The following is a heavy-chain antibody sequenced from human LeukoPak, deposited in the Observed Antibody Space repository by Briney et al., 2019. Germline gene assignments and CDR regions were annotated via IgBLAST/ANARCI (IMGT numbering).Heavy chain of an antibody. J-gene: IGHJ4*02. CDR2: IYSGGST. Sequence: GGSLRLSCAASGFTFSSYAMSWVRQAPGKGLEWVSVIYSGGSTYYADSVKGRFTISRDNSKNTLYLQMNSLRAEDTAVYYCARVTAMGGYYFDYWGQGTLVTVSS. CDR3: ARVTAMGGYYFDY. D-gene: IGHD5-18*01. CDR1: GFTFSSYA. V-gene: IGHV3-53*01.